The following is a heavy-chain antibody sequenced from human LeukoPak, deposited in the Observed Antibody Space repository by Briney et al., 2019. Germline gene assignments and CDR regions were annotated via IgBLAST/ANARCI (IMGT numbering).Heavy chain of an antibody. J-gene: IGHJ4*02. CDR1: GGSINSDY. D-gene: IGHD6-13*01. CDR3: ARQYSRSWPYFDY. CDR2: IYHTGNT. Sequence: PSETLSLTCSVSGGSINSDYWSWIRQPPGKGLEWIGYIYHTGNTNYNPSLKSRVTISVDTSRNQFSLRLSSVTAADTAMYYCARQYSRSWPYFDYWGQGTLVTVSS. V-gene: IGHV4-59*08.